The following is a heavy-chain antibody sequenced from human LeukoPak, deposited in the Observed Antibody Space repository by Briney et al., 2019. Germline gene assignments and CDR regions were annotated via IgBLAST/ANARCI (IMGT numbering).Heavy chain of an antibody. CDR2: IYPGDSDT. CDR3: ARGKIASSGFVSYDY. CDR1: GYSFTSYW. V-gene: IGHV5-51*01. Sequence: GESLKISCKGSGYSFTSYWIGWVRQMPGKGLEWMGIIYPGDSDTRYSPSFQGQVTISADKSISTAYLQWSSLKASDTAMYYCARGKIASSGFVSYDYWGQGTLVTVSS. J-gene: IGHJ4*02. D-gene: IGHD1-26*01.